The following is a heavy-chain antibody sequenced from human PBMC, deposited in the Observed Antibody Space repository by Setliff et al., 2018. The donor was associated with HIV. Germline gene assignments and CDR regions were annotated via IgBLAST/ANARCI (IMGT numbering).Heavy chain of an antibody. CDR1: GFSFSDHY. V-gene: IGHV3-72*01. Sequence: PGGSLRLSCTASGFSFSDHYMDWVRQPPGKGLEWVGRIRDKANSDTTEYAASVKGRFTISRDDSENSLYLQMNSLKSEDTAVYYCARVSSGWSWFDPWGQGTLVTVSS. CDR2: IRDKANSDTT. CDR3: ARVSSGWSWFDP. J-gene: IGHJ5*02. D-gene: IGHD6-19*01.